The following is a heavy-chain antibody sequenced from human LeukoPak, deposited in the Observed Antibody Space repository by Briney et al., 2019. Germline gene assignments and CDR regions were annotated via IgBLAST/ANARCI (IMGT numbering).Heavy chain of an antibody. J-gene: IGHJ4*02. D-gene: IGHD3-3*01. CDR1: GDSISRRYR. CDR3: ARDNYDFWSGIDY. V-gene: IGHV4-38-2*02. Sequence: PSETLSLTCSVSGDSISRRYRRGWIRQPPGKGLEWIGSISHIGSTYYNPSLKSRVTISIDTSKNQFSLKLSYVTAADTAVFYCARDNYDFWSGIDYWGQGTLVTVSS. CDR2: ISHIGST.